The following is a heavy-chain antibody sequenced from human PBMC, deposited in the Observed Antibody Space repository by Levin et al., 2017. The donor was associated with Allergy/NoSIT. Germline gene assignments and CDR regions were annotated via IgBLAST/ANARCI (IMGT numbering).Heavy chain of an antibody. D-gene: IGHD6-13*01. CDR2: IWYDGSNK. Sequence: GESLKISCAASGFTFSSYGMHWVRQAPGKGLEWVAVIWYDGSNKYYADSVKGRFTISRDNSKNTLYLQMNSLRAEDTAVYYCARDIVAAAGTFYYYYYGMDVWGQGTTVTVSS. V-gene: IGHV3-33*01. J-gene: IGHJ6*02. CDR1: GFTFSSYG. CDR3: ARDIVAAAGTFYYYYYGMDV.